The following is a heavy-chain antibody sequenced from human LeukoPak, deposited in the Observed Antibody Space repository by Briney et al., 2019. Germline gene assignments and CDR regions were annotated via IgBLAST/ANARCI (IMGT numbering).Heavy chain of an antibody. V-gene: IGHV1-69*13. Sequence: SVKVSCKASGGTFSSYAISWVRQAPGQGLEWMGGIIPIFGTANYAQKFQGRVTITADESTSTAYMELSSLRSEDTAVYYCARGGYCGGDCYPAPLDYWGQGTLATVSS. CDR2: IIPIFGTA. J-gene: IGHJ4*02. CDR1: GGTFSSYA. CDR3: ARGGYCGGDCYPAPLDY. D-gene: IGHD2-21*02.